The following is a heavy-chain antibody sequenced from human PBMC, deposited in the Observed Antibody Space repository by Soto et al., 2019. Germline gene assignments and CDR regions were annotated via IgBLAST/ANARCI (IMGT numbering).Heavy chain of an antibody. CDR3: ASPVVGATSGY. CDR2: IWYDGSNK. V-gene: IGHV3-33*01. J-gene: IGHJ4*02. D-gene: IGHD1-26*01. CDR1: GFTFSSYG. Sequence: QVQLVESGGGVVQPGRSLRLSCAASGFTFSSYGMHWVRQAPGKGLEWVAVIWYDGSNKYYADSVKGRFTISRDNSKNTRYLQMNSLRAEDTAVYYCASPVVGATSGYWGQGTLVTVSS.